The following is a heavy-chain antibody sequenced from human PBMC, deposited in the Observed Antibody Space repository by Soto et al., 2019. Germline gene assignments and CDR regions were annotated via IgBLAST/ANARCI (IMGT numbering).Heavy chain of an antibody. V-gene: IGHV4-39*01. CDR2: IYYSGST. CDR1: GGSISSSSYY. Sequence: QLQLQESGPGLVKPSETLSLTCTVSGGSISSSSYYWGWIRQPPGKGLEWIGSIYYSGSTYYNPSLKSRVTISVDTSKNQFSLKLSSVTAADTAVYYCASPEPLSYGYYFDYWGQGTLVTVSS. CDR3: ASPEPLSYGYYFDY. J-gene: IGHJ4*02. D-gene: IGHD5-18*01.